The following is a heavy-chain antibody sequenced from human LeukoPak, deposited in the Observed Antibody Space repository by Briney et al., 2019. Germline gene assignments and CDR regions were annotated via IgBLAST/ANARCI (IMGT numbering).Heavy chain of an antibody. Sequence: SETLSLTCTVSGGSISSSSYYWGWIRQPPGKGLEWIGSIYYSGSTYYNPSLKSRVTISVDTSKNQFSLKLSSVTAADTAVYYCARWNYDFWSGRHCDYWGQGTLVTVSS. CDR1: GGSISSSSYY. D-gene: IGHD3-3*01. J-gene: IGHJ4*02. V-gene: IGHV4-39*01. CDR3: ARWNYDFWSGRHCDY. CDR2: IYYSGST.